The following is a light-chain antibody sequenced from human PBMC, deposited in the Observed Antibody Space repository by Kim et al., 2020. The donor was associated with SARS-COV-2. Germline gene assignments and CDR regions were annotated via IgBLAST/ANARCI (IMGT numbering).Light chain of an antibody. J-gene: IGKJ1*01. Sequence: AYLGDSVTIPCRAIQGIGNSLAWYQQKPGKAPKLLLDAASRLESGVPSRFSGSGSGTDYTLTISSLQPEDFATYYCQQYYSTPQTFGQGTKVDIK. CDR2: AAS. CDR1: QGIGNS. CDR3: QQYYSTPQT. V-gene: IGKV1-NL1*01.